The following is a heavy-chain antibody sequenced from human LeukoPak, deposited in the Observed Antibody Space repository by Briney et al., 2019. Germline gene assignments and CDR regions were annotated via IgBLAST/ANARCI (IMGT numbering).Heavy chain of an antibody. Sequence: SETLSLTCTVSGGSVNSCYWSWIRQPPGKGLEWIGHISYSGSTNYNPSLKSRVTISIDTSKNQVSLKLTSVTAADTAVYACVRHLYSYDSSPYYPWGQGTLVTVSS. CDR3: VRHLYSYDSSPYYP. CDR1: GGSVNSCY. D-gene: IGHD3-22*01. V-gene: IGHV4-59*02. J-gene: IGHJ5*02. CDR2: ISYSGST.